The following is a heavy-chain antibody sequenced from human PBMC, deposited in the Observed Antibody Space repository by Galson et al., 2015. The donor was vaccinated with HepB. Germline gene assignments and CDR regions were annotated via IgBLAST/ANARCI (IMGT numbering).Heavy chain of an antibody. CDR1: GSSISGHFY. CDR2: IYHTGST. V-gene: IGHV4-38-2*02. CDR3: ARGGSGREWFDY. J-gene: IGHJ4*02. Sequence: SETLSLTCSVSGSSISGHFYWGWLRQPPGAGLEWLGSIYHTGSTYYNPSLKSRVTISVDTSKNQFSLKLSSVAAADTAVYYCARGGSGREWFDYWGRGTLVIVSS. D-gene: IGHD3-10*01.